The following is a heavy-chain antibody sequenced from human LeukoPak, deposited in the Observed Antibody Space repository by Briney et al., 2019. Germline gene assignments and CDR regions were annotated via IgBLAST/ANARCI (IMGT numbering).Heavy chain of an antibody. D-gene: IGHD4-23*01. J-gene: IGHJ4*02. CDR3: ARAEGYGGELDS. CDR1: GFTFSTSW. CDR2: INGDGSDP. Sequence: GGSLRLSCEASGFTFSTSWMYWVRQAPGKGLEWVSRINGDGSDPSYAGFVKGRFTISRENSKNRLYLQMNSLRAEDTAVYYCARAEGYGGELDSWGQGTLVTVSS. V-gene: IGHV3-74*01.